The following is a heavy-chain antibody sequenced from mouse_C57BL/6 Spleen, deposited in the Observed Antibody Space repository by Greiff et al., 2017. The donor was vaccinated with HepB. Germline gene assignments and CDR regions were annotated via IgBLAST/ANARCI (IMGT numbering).Heavy chain of an antibody. V-gene: IGHV1-53*01. D-gene: IGHD1-1*01. J-gene: IGHJ3*01. Sequence: QVQLQQPGTELVKPGASVKLSCKASGYTFTSYWMHWVKQRPGQGLEWIGNINPSNGGTNYNEKFKSKATLTVDKSSSTAYMQLSSLTSEDSAVYYCARDGPYYYGSSWCAYWGQGTLVTVSA. CDR3: ARDGPYYYGSSWCAY. CDR2: INPSNGGT. CDR1: GYTFTSYW.